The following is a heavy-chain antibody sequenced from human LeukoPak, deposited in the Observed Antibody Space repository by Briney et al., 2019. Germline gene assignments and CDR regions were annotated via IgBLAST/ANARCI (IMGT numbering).Heavy chain of an antibody. CDR3: VREGGGYGAYDFDY. J-gene: IGHJ4*02. Sequence: SQTLSLTCAISGDIISSNSAAWNWIRQSPSRGLEWLGRTYYRSKWSKEYATSVRGRIAINPDTSKNQISLQLNSVTPKDTAVYYCVREGGGYGAYDFDYWGQGTLVTVSS. V-gene: IGHV6-1*01. D-gene: IGHD5-12*01. CDR2: TYYRSKWSK. CDR1: GDIISSNSAA.